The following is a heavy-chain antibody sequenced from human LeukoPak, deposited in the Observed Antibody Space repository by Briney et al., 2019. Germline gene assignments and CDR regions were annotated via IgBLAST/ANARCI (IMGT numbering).Heavy chain of an antibody. Sequence: GRSLRLSCAASGFTFDSYGMTWVRQAPGKGLEWVSAISGSGGSTYYADSVKGRFTISRDSSKNTLYLQMNSLRAEDTAVYYCAKDGVGSGSSHHFDYWGQGTLVTVSS. CDR1: GFTFDSYG. J-gene: IGHJ4*02. V-gene: IGHV3-23*01. D-gene: IGHD3-10*01. CDR2: ISGSGGST. CDR3: AKDGVGSGSSHHFDY.